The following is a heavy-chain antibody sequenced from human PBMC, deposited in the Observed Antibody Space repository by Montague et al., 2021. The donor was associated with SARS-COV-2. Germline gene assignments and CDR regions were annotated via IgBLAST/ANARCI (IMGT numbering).Heavy chain of an antibody. Sequence: SETLSLTCGVSGGSLSGYHWSWIRQPPGKGLEWIGCINYSGSTHYNPSLQSRVTLSKDTSKNQFSLRLTSVTAADTAMFFCARAPIYRSSWYAYFDYWGQGTLVTVSS. V-gene: IGHV4-59*01. J-gene: IGHJ4*02. CDR2: INYSGST. D-gene: IGHD6-13*01. CDR1: GGSLSGYH. CDR3: ARAPIYRSSWYAYFDY.